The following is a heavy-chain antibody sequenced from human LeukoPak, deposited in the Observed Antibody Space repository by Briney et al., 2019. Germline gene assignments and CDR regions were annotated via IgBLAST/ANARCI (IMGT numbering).Heavy chain of an antibody. CDR1: GFTFDDYA. CDR2: ISWNSGSI. Sequence: QAGGSLRLSCAASGFTFDDYAMHWVRQAPGKGLEWVSGISWNSGSIGYADSVKGRFTISRDNAKNSLYLQMNSLRAEDTALYYCAKDLGSGSYSSYYYGMDVWAKGPRSPSP. CDR3: AKDLGSGSYSSYYYGMDV. V-gene: IGHV3-9*01. J-gene: IGHJ6*02. D-gene: IGHD3-10*02.